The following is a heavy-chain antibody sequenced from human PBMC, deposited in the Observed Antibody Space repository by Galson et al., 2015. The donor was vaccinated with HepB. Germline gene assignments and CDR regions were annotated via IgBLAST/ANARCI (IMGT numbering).Heavy chain of an antibody. J-gene: IGHJ6*02. CDR3: VRVGLGVSIGNGMDV. D-gene: IGHD3-16*01. V-gene: IGHV3-30-3*01. CDR1: GFGFGGYA. Sequence: SLRLSCAASGFGFGGYAMHWVRQAPGKGLEWVAFISHDENNIQYAESVKGRFTISRDNPKNKMDLQMSSLRPDDTALYHCVRVGLGVSIGNGMDVWGQGTTVTVSS. CDR2: ISHDENNI.